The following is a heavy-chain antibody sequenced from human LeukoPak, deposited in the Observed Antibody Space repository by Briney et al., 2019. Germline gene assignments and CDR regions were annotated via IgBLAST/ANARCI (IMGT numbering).Heavy chain of an antibody. V-gene: IGHV1-2*06. D-gene: IGHD1-26*01. J-gene: IGHJ4*02. CDR3: ARVRPGGYSGSYPSGY. CDR2: INPNSGGT. Sequence: ASVKVSCKASGHTFTGYYMHWVRQAPGQGLEWMGRINPNSGGTNYAQKFQGRVTMTRDTSISTAYMELSRLRSDDTAVYYCARVRPGGYSGSYPSGYWGQGTLVTVSS. CDR1: GHTFTGYY.